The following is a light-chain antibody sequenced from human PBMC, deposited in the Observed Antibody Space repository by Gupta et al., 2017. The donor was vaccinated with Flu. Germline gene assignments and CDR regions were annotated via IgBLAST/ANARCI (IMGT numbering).Light chain of an antibody. CDR2: AAS. CDR3: QQLNSYPPT. Sequence: FLSASVGDRVTITCRASQGISSYFDWYQQKPGKAPKLLIYAASTLQSGVPSRFSGSGSGTEFTLTISSLQPEDFATYYCQQLNSYPPTFGGGTKVEIK. CDR1: QGISSY. J-gene: IGKJ4*01. V-gene: IGKV1-9*01.